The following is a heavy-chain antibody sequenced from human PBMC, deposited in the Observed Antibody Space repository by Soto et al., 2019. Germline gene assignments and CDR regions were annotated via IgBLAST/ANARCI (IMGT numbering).Heavy chain of an antibody. CDR1: GYTFTSCA. J-gene: IGHJ4*02. CDR3: ARTYYYFWRVYSPKYYFDY. CDR2: INAGNGNT. Sequence: ASVKVSCKASGYTFTSCAMHWVRQAPGQRLEWMGWINAGNGNTKYSQKFQGRVTITRDTSASTAYMELSSLRSEDTAVYYCARTYYYFWRVYSPKYYFDYWGRGTLVTVS. V-gene: IGHV1-3*01. D-gene: IGHD3-3*01.